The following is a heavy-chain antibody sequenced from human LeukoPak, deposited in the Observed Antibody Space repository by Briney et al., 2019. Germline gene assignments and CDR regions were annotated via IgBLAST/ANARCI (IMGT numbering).Heavy chain of an antibody. J-gene: IGHJ1*01. D-gene: IGHD1-26*01. V-gene: IGHV3-23*01. CDR1: GFTFTSYA. CDR2: ISNSGGST. CDR3: AKPPGGGSYWGQSIKSEYFQD. Sequence: GGSLRLSCAASGFTFTSYAMSWVRQAPGKGLQWVSTISNSGGSTYYADSVKGRFTISRDNSKNTLYLQMNSLTAEDTAVYYCAKPPGGGSYWGQSIKSEYFQDWGQGTLVTVSS.